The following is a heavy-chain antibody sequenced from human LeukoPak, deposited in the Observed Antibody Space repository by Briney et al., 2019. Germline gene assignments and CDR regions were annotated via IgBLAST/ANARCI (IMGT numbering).Heavy chain of an antibody. D-gene: IGHD3-10*01. CDR1: GFTFSGSA. V-gene: IGHV3-73*01. CDR3: TSPPNYGSGSYHFDY. CDR2: IRSKANTYAT. J-gene: IGHJ4*02. Sequence: PGGSLRLSCAASGFTFSGSAVHWVRQASGKGLEWVGRIRSKANTYATAYGPSVKGRFTISRDDSENTAYLQMNGLKTEDTAVYYCTSPPNYGSGSYHFDYWGQGTLVTVSS.